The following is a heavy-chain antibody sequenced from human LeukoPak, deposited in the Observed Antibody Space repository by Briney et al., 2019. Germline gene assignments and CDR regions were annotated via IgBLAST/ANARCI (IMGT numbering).Heavy chain of an antibody. D-gene: IGHD3-3*01. CDR1: GFTFSSYA. CDR3: ARDLPYYDFWSGYYHDHFDY. CDR2: ISYDGSNK. J-gene: IGHJ4*02. Sequence: GGSLRLSCAASGFTFSSYAMHWVRQAPGKGLEWVAVISYDGSNKYYADSVKGRFTISRDDSKNTLYLQMNSLRAEDTAVYYCARDLPYYDFWSGYYHDHFDYWGQGTLVTVSS. V-gene: IGHV3-30*01.